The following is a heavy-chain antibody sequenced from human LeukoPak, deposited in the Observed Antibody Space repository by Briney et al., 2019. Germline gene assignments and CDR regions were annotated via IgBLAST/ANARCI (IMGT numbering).Heavy chain of an antibody. Sequence: GGSLRLSCAAFGFTFSSYLMHWVRQAPGKGLVWVSCINNDGSSIIYADSVKGRFTISRDNAKNTLYLQMNSLRAEDTAVYYCARGMAGSSRFDNWGQGTLVTVSS. CDR3: ARGMAGSSRFDN. D-gene: IGHD6-19*01. J-gene: IGHJ4*02. CDR2: INNDGSSI. CDR1: GFTFSSYL. V-gene: IGHV3-74*01.